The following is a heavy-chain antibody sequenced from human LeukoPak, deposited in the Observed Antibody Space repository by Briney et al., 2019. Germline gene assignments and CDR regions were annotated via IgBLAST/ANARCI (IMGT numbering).Heavy chain of an antibody. D-gene: IGHD3-10*01. CDR3: ATSSHSGSYRAH. V-gene: IGHV4-59*08. Sequence: SETLSLTCSVSGDSVTSSYLSWIRQPPGKGLEWIGYISYTADSNCNPSLKSRVTISTDTSKNQFSLMLSSVTATDTAVYYCATSSHSGSYRAHWGQGTLVTVSS. J-gene: IGHJ4*02. CDR2: ISYTADS. CDR1: GDSVTSSY.